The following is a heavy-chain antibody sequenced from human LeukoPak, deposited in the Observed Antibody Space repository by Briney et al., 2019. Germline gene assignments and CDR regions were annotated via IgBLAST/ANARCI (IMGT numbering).Heavy chain of an antibody. V-gene: IGHV2-5*01. Sequence: SGPTLVNPTQTLTLTCTFSGFSLSTRGVGVGWIRQPPGKALEWLALIYWNDDKRYIPSLKSRLTITQDTSKNQVVLTMTNMDPVDTATYYCARSDSSGYYPFYFDYWGQGTLVTVSS. CDR1: GFSLSTRGVG. CDR2: IYWNDDK. J-gene: IGHJ4*02. D-gene: IGHD3-22*01. CDR3: ARSDSSGYYPFYFDY.